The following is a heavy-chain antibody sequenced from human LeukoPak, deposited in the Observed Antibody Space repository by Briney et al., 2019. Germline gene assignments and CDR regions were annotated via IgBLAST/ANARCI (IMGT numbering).Heavy chain of an antibody. CDR1: GGSISSYY. CDR2: IYTSGST. Sequence: SETLSLTCTVSGGSISSYYWSWIRQPPGKGLEWIGYIYTSGSTNYNPSLKSRVTISVDTSKNQFSLKLSSVTAADTAVYYCARGRLITFAGVIGDYFDYWGQGTLVTVSS. D-gene: IGHD3-16*02. CDR3: ARGRLITFAGVIGDYFDY. J-gene: IGHJ4*02. V-gene: IGHV4-4*09.